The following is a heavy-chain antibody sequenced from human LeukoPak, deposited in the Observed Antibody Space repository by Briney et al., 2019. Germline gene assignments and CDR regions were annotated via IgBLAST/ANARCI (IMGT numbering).Heavy chain of an antibody. D-gene: IGHD2-2*01. V-gene: IGHV3-30*02. J-gene: IGHJ6*03. CDR1: GFTFSSYG. CDR2: IRYDGSNK. Sequence: GGSLRLSCAASGFTFSSYGMHWVRQAPGKGLKWVAFIRYDGSNKYYADSVKGRFTISRDNSKNTLYLQMNSLRAEDTAVYYCAKDMGDIVVVPAASAYYYYMDVWGKGTTVTVSS. CDR3: AKDMGDIVVVPAASAYYYYMDV.